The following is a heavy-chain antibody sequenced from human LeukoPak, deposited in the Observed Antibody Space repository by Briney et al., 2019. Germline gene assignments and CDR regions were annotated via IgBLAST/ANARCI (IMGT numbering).Heavy chain of an antibody. CDR1: GFSVSNYY. J-gene: IGHJ5*02. D-gene: IGHD4-17*01. V-gene: IGHV3-66*03. CDR2: IRDSGET. Sequence: GSLRLSCAGSGFSVSNYYLSWVRQAPGKGPEWVSLIRDSGETFYADSVKGRFTISRDNSKNTMYLQMNRLRVEDTAVYFCARDRAVTQDWVEFDPWGQGTLVTVSS. CDR3: ARDRAVTQDWVEFDP.